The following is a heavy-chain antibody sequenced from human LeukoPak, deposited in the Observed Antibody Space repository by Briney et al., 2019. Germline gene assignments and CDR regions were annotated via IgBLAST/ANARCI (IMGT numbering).Heavy chain of an antibody. J-gene: IGHJ4*02. V-gene: IGHV4-39*07. D-gene: IGHD3-9*01. CDR3: ARVTGYMIEDYFDY. CDR2: LYYSVST. Sequence: PSETLSLTCTVSGGSISSSHYYWGWIRQHPGKGLEWIGSLYYSVSTTYNPSLKTRVTISKDKSENQISLKLRSVTAADTAVYYCARVTGYMIEDYFDYWGQGILVTVSS. CDR1: GGSISSSHYY.